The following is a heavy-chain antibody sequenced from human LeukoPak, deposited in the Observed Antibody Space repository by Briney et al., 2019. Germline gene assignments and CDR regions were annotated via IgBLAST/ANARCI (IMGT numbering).Heavy chain of an antibody. D-gene: IGHD2-21*02. V-gene: IGHV1-2*06. J-gene: IGHJ6*03. CDR2: FNPNTGGTPYV. CDR3: ARDVRGGDSRPPSYNCYYYLDV. CDR1: GYIFTDYY. Sequence: ASVKVSCKASGYIFTDYYMHWVRQAPGQGLEWMGRFNPNTGGTPYVRYAQKFQGRVTMTRDTSLSTAYMELSRLGSDDTAVYYCARDVRGGDSRPPSYNCYYYLDVWGKGTTVTVSS.